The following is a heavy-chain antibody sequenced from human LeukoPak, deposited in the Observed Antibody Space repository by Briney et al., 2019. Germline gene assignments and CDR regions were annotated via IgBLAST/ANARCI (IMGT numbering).Heavy chain of an antibody. Sequence: PGGSLRLSCAASGFTFSSYWMHWVRQAPGKGLVWVSRINSDGSSTSYADSVKGRFTISRDNAKNSVYLQMNSLSAEDTAVYYCVKDSSLAPGPDIYSGYEGFDYWGQGTLVTVSS. CDR2: INSDGSST. CDR3: VKDSSLAPGPDIYSGYEGFDY. V-gene: IGHV3-74*01. D-gene: IGHD5-12*01. J-gene: IGHJ4*02. CDR1: GFTFSSYW.